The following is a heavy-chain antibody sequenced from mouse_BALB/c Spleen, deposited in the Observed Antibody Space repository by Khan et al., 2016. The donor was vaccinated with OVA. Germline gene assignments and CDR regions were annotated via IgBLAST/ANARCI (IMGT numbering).Heavy chain of an antibody. Sequence: VQLQESGAELVRPGVSVKISCKGSGYTFTDFAIHWVKQSPAKSLEWIGVISTYYGDTNYNQHFKGKATMTVDKSSSTAYMQLASLTSEDSAICYCSRGSGNVGFAYWGQGTLVTVSA. V-gene: IGHV1S137*01. D-gene: IGHD1-3*01. CDR2: ISTYYGDT. J-gene: IGHJ3*01. CDR1: GYTFTDFA. CDR3: SRGSGNVGFAY.